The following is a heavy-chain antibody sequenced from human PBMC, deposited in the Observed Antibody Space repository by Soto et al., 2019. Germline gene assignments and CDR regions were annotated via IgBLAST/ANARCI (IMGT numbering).Heavy chain of an antibody. J-gene: IGHJ6*02. CDR2: IKQDGSEK. CDR1: GFTFSSYW. V-gene: IGHV3-7*04. Sequence: EVQLVESGGGLVQPGGSLRLSCAASGFTFSSYWMSWVRQAPGKGLEWVANIKQDGSEKYYVDSVKGRFTISRDNAKNXXSLQMNSLRAEDTAVYYCARDLPLRYFDWHYGMDVWGQGTTVTVSS. CDR3: ARDLPLRYFDWHYGMDV. D-gene: IGHD3-9*01.